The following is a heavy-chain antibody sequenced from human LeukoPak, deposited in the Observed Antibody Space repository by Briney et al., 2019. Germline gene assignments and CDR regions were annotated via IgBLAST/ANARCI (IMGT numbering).Heavy chain of an antibody. V-gene: IGHV1-8*01. CDR3: ARGYYYYYDMDV. CDR2: MRPGGGNT. J-gene: IGHJ6*03. Sequence: ASVQVSCKASGYTFTSFDINWVRQAAGPGLEWMGWMRPGGGNTGYAESFQGRITLTRDTSTNTAFMELSSLTSEDTAVYYCARGYYYYYDMDVWGKGTTVTVSS. CDR1: GYTFTSFD.